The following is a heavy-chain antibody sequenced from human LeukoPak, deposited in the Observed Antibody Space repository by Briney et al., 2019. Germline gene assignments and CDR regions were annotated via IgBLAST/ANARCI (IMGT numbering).Heavy chain of an antibody. D-gene: IGHD2-8*02. CDR2: IGYSGTT. V-gene: IGHV4-59*01. Sequence: PSGTPSLTRTVSGGSLSGYYSSWIPEPPREGPEWIWYIGYSGTTTCNPSLKSRVTISVDMSKNQFSLKMNSVTASDTAVYYCARYYCTGTTCHALDIWGQGTMVTVTS. CDR1: GGSLSGYY. J-gene: IGHJ3*02. CDR3: ARYYCTGTTCHALDI.